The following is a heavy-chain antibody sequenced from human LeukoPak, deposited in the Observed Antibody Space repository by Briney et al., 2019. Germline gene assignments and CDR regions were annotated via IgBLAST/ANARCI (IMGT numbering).Heavy chain of an antibody. D-gene: IGHD3-10*01. CDR1: GYTFTSYY. CDR2: INPSGGST. V-gene: IGHV1-46*01. Sequence: GASVKVSCTASGYTFTSYYMHWVRQAPGQGLEWMGIINPSGGSTSYAQKFQGRVTITADESTSTAYMELSSLRSEDTAVYYCARSAPRVRGVIHFYNWFDPWGQGTLVTVSS. CDR3: ARSAPRVRGVIHFYNWFDP. J-gene: IGHJ5*02.